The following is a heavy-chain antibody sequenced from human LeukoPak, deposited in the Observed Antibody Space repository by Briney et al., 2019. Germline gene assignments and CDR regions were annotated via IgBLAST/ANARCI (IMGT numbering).Heavy chain of an antibody. CDR2: IYYSGST. V-gene: IGHV4-59*01. D-gene: IGHD7-27*01. CDR3: ATRTGALYGMDV. CDR1: GGSFSGYY. Sequence: PSETLSLTCAVYGGSFSGYYWSWIRQPPGKGLEWIGYIYYSGSTNYNPSLKSRVTISVDTSKNQFSLKLSSVTAADTAVYYCATRTGALYGMDVWGQGTTVTVSS. J-gene: IGHJ6*02.